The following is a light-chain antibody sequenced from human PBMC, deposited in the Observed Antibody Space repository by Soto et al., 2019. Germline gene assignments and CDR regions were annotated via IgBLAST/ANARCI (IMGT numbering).Light chain of an antibody. CDR3: QQTYSTPYV. V-gene: IGKV1-39*01. J-gene: IGKJ2*01. CDR2: GAS. CDR1: QTINNY. Sequence: DIQLPQSPPSLSASVGDSATITCRASQTINNYVNWYQQEAGKAHKLLIYGASSLQSGVPSRFSGSGFGTEFTLTISSLQSEDFVIYYCQQTYSTPYVFGGGTKLDI.